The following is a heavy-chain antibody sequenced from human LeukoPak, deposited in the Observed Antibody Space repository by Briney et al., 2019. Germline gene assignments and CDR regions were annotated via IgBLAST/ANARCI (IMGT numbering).Heavy chain of an antibody. CDR1: GFSISSYS. Sequence: QPGASLRLSCAASGFSISSYSMNFVRQPPGRLQEWVSYISSSSSNIYYADSVKGRFTISRDNAKNSLYLQMNSLRAEDTAVYYCARIVGATNYWGQGTLVTVSS. V-gene: IGHV3-48*04. J-gene: IGHJ4*02. CDR3: ARIVGATNY. D-gene: IGHD1-26*01. CDR2: ISSSSSNI.